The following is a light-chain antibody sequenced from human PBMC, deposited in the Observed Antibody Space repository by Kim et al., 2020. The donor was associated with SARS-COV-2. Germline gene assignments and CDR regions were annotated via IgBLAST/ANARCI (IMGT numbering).Light chain of an antibody. CDR2: TAS. J-gene: IGKJ2*01. Sequence: SASVGDRVTITARASQGINSDLAWYQQKPGKAPNLLIYTASTLQSAVPSRFSGSGSGTDFSLTISSLQPEDFATYYCQQVNSYPYTFGQGTKLEI. CDR3: QQVNSYPYT. V-gene: IGKV1-9*01. CDR1: QGINSD.